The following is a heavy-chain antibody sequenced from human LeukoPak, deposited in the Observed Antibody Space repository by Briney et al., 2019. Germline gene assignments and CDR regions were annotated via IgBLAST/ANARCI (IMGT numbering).Heavy chain of an antibody. CDR3: ASSKSGYIDY. Sequence: PSETLSLTCAVSDYSISSDYYWAWIRQPPGKGLERIGCIYHSGNTCYNPSLKSRITISVDTSKNQFSLKVSSVTAADTAVYYCASSKSGYIDYWGQGTLVTVSS. V-gene: IGHV4-38-2*01. CDR1: DYSISSDYY. CDR2: IYHSGNT. D-gene: IGHD1-26*01. J-gene: IGHJ4*02.